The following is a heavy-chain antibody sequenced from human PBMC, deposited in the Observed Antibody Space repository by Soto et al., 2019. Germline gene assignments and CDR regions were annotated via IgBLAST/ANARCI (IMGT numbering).Heavy chain of an antibody. J-gene: IGHJ4*02. CDR3: ARDLFVGFDY. V-gene: IGHV1-18*01. CDR1: GYTFTSYG. Sequence: QVQLVQSGAEVKKPGASVKVSCKASGYTFTSYGISWVRQAPGQGLEWMGWINAHNGNTKYAQKLQGRVTMTADTSPSTAYMELRRLRCDDTAVYYCARDLFVGFDYWGQGTLVTVSS. CDR2: INAHNGNT. D-gene: IGHD3-3*01.